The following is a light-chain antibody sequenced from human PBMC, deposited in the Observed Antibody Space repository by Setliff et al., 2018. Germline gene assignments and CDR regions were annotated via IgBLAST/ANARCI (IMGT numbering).Light chain of an antibody. V-gene: IGLV2-11*01. Sequence: QSALAQPRSVSGSPGQSVTISCTGTSSDVGGYNYVSWYQQHPDKAPKLIIYDVHKRPSGVPDRFSGSKSGNTASLTISGLQAEDEADYYCCSYAGSSTYVFGTGTKATVL. CDR1: SSDVGGYNY. CDR3: CSYAGSSTYV. J-gene: IGLJ1*01. CDR2: DVH.